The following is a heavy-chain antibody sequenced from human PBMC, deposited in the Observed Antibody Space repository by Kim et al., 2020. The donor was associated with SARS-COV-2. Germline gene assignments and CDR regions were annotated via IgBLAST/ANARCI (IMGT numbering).Heavy chain of an antibody. Sequence: ASVKVSCKASGYTFSDYAINWVRQAPGQGLEWMGWIDTNTGTPTYAQGFMGRFVFSLDTSVSTAYLHISGLRADDTAVYFCAREAGLMDLKEIDYWGQGTLITVSS. J-gene: IGHJ4*02. CDR1: GYTFSDYA. D-gene: IGHD3-16*01. V-gene: IGHV7-4-1*02. CDR2: IDTNTGTP. CDR3: AREAGLMDLKEIDY.